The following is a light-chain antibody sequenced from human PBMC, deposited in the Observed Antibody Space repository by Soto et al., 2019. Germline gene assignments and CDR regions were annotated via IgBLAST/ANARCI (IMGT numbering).Light chain of an antibody. J-gene: IGLJ1*01. V-gene: IGLV2-14*01. Sequence: QSALTQPASVSGSPGQSITISCTGTSSDVGGYDYVSWYQQHPGKAPNLIIYEVTDRPSGVSNRFSGSKSGNTASLTISGLQAEDEADYYCSSFTSTSTRLFGSGTKLTVL. CDR2: EVT. CDR1: SSDVGGYDY. CDR3: SSFTSTSTRL.